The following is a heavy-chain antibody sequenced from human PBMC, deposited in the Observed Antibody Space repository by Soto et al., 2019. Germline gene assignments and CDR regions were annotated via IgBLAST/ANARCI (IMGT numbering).Heavy chain of an antibody. D-gene: IGHD4-17*01. CDR1: GYTFTGHY. CDR3: AKDNGDLVNFDH. J-gene: IGHJ5*02. Sequence: QVQLVQSGAEVKKPGASVKVSCKASGYTFTGHYMHWVRQAPGQGLEWMGWITPNSGVTNYAQKFQGRVTMTRDTSISIAYMELSRLTSDDTAVYYCAKDNGDLVNFDHCGQGTPVTVSS. V-gene: IGHV1-2*02. CDR2: ITPNSGVT.